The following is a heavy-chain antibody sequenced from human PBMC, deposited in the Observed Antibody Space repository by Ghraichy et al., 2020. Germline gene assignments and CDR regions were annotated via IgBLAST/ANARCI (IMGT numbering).Heavy chain of an antibody. Sequence: GGSLRLSCAASGFTFTIYAMEWVRQAPGKGLEWVAVISFDGSNQYYADSVKGRFTISRDNSKNMLYLQMNSLRVEDTAVYYCARDPGSNTWYHVGGDYWGQETLFTVSS. V-gene: IGHV3-30*04. CDR2: ISFDGSNQ. J-gene: IGHJ4*02. CDR3: ARDPGSNTWYHVGGDY. D-gene: IGHD6-13*01. CDR1: GFTFTIYA.